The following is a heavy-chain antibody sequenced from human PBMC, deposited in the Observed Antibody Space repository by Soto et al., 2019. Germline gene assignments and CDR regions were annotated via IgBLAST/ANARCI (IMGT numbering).Heavy chain of an antibody. CDR1: GYTFIGYY. V-gene: IGHV1-2*04. Sequence: QVQLVQSGAEVKKPGASVKVSCKASGYTFIGYYMHWVRQAPGQGLEWMGWINANSGGTNYAQKFQGWVTMTRDTSISTAYRELSSLTSADTAVYYCASSPRGQYGMDVWGQGTTVTVSS. D-gene: IGHD5-12*01. J-gene: IGHJ6*02. CDR2: INANSGGT. CDR3: ASSPRGQYGMDV.